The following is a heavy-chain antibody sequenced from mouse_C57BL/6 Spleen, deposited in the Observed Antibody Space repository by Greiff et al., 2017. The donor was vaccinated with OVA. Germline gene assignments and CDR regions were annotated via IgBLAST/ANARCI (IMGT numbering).Heavy chain of an antibody. CDR2: INPNNGGT. D-gene: IGHD3-1*01. J-gene: IGHJ2*01. V-gene: IGHV1-22*01. Sequence: EVQLQQSGPELVKPGASVKMSCKASGYTFTDYNMHWVKQSHGKSLEWIGYINPNNGGTSYNQKFKGKATLTVNKSSSTAYMELRSLTSEDSAVYYCATQLGVPFPSVYYFDYWGQGTTLTVSS. CDR1: GYTFTDYN. CDR3: ATQLGVPFPSVYYFDY.